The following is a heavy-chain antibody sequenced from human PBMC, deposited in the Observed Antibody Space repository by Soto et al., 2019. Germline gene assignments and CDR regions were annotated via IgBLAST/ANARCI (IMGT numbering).Heavy chain of an antibody. CDR3: ARKNGSSLETSFDY. D-gene: IGHD6-6*01. Sequence: PGGSLRLSCAASGFTFSDYYMSWIRQAPGKGLEWFSYISSSSTYTNYADSVKGRFTISRDNAKNSLYLQMNTLRAEDTAVCYCARKNGSSLETSFDYWGQGTLVTVSS. CDR1: GFTFSDYY. J-gene: IGHJ4*02. CDR2: ISSSSTYT. V-gene: IGHV3-11*06.